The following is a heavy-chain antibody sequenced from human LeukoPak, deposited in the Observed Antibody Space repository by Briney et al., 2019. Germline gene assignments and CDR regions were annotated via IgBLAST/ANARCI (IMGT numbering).Heavy chain of an antibody. Sequence: GGSLRLSCAASGFTFSSYGMHWVRQAPGKGLEWVAVIPYDGSNKYYADSVKGRFTISRDNSKNTLYLQMSSLRAEDTAVYYCARAAFGGYCSSTSCPHNAFDIWGQGTMVTVSS. CDR3: ARAAFGGYCSSTSCPHNAFDI. CDR1: GFTFSSYG. CDR2: IPYDGSNK. J-gene: IGHJ3*02. V-gene: IGHV3-30*03. D-gene: IGHD2-2*01.